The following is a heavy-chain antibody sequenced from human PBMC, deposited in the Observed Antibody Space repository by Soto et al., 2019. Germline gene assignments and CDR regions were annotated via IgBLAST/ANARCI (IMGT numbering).Heavy chain of an antibody. CDR2: ISGSGVST. Sequence: GGSLRLSCAASGFTFSGYAMSWVRQAPGKGLEWVSAISGSGVSTYYADSVKGRFTISRDNSKNTLYLQMNSLRAEDTAVYYCAKSPGMYYYDSSGYYHYDYWGQGTLVTVSS. J-gene: IGHJ4*02. CDR3: AKSPGMYYYDSSGYYHYDY. V-gene: IGHV3-23*01. CDR1: GFTFSGYA. D-gene: IGHD3-22*01.